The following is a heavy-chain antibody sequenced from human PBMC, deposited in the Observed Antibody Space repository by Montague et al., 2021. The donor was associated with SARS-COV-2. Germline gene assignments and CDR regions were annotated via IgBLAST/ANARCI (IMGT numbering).Heavy chain of an antibody. D-gene: IGHD3-9*01. CDR2: IYYSGST. V-gene: IGHV4-59*08. CDR3: ARTYYDILTGYYNRGAFDI. J-gene: IGHJ3*02. Sequence: SETLSLTSTVSGGSISSYYWSWIRQPPGKGLEWIGYIYYSGSTNYNPSLKSRVTISVDTSKNQFSLKLSSATAADTAVYYCARTYYDILTGYYNRGAFDIWGQGTLVTVSS. CDR1: GGSISSYY.